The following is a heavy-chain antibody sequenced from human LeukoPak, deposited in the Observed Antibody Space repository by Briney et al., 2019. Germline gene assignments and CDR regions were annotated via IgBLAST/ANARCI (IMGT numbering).Heavy chain of an antibody. Sequence: GASVKLSCKASGYTFTVYYMHWVRHAPGQGLEWMGWINPNSGGTNYAQKFQGRVTVTRDTSISTAYMELSRLRSDDTAVYYCARPNFWSGYYNDYWGQGTLVTVSS. V-gene: IGHV1-2*02. CDR1: GYTFTVYY. D-gene: IGHD3-3*01. CDR2: INPNSGGT. J-gene: IGHJ4*02. CDR3: ARPNFWSGYYNDY.